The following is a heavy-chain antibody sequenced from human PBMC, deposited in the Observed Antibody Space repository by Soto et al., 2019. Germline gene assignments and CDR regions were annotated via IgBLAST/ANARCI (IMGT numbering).Heavy chain of an antibody. V-gene: IGHV1-18*01. CDR3: ARDLDESGDVWPGVGLY. D-gene: IGHD3-9*01. CDR1: GYNFHSYG. Sequence: QVQLVQSGAEVKKPGASVKVSCRASGYNFHSYGITWVRQAPGQGLEWLGWISAYNGETHSGQMLQGRVSLTIVISTSTACMELRSLITDDTAVYFCARDLDESGDVWPGVGLYWGQGTRVTVSS. CDR2: ISAYNGET. J-gene: IGHJ4*02.